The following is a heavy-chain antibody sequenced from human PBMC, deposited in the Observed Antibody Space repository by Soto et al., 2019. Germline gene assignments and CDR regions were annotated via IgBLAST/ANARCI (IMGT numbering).Heavy chain of an antibody. J-gene: IGHJ4*02. Sequence: EVQLVESGGGLVQPGGSLRLACAASGFSVSDNYMNWVRQAPGKGLEWVSVIFSGGSTYYADSVKGRFTISSHNSENTLYLQISSLRVEDTAVYYCKSRDYWGRGTLVTVSS. CDR1: GFSVSDNY. CDR3: KSRDY. V-gene: IGHV3-53*04. CDR2: IFSGGST.